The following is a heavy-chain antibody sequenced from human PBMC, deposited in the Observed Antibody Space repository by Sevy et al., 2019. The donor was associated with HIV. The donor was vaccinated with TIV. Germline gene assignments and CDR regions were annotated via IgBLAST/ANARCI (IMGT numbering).Heavy chain of an antibody. CDR2: IWFDGSNK. Sequence: LTCAASGFTFSTYSMHWVRQAPGKGLEWVALIWFDGSNKYYADSVKGRFTISRDNSKNTLYLQMNSLRAEDTAVYYCAKAVADSNYYYGLDVWGQGTTVTVSS. CDR3: AKAVADSNYYYGLDV. CDR1: GFTFSTYS. V-gene: IGHV3-33*06. D-gene: IGHD6-19*01. J-gene: IGHJ6*02.